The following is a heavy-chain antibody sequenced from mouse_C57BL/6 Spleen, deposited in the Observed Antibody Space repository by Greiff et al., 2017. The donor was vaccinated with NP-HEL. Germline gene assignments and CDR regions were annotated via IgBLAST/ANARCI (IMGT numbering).Heavy chain of an antibody. CDR1: GYAFSSSW. D-gene: IGHD1-1*01. CDR3: ARETYYYGSRGDAMDY. J-gene: IGHJ4*01. Sequence: QVQLQQSGPELVKPGASVKISCKASGYAFSSSWMNWVKQRPGKGLEWIGRIYPGDGDTNYNGKFKGKATLTADKSSSTAYMQLSSLTSEDSAVYFCARETYYYGSRGDAMDYWGQGTSVTVSS. V-gene: IGHV1-82*01. CDR2: IYPGDGDT.